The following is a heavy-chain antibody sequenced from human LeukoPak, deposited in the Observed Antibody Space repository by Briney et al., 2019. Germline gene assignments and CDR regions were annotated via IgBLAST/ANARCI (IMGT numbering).Heavy chain of an antibody. Sequence: PSETLSLTCTVSGGSISSSSYYWGWVRQPPGRGLECIGSIYYSGSTYYNPSLKSRVTLSVATSKTQFSLKLSSVTAADTAVYYCARDEAAAMKAFDYWGQGTLVTVSS. CDR3: ARDEAAAMKAFDY. D-gene: IGHD2-2*01. V-gene: IGHV4-39*07. CDR2: IYYSGST. J-gene: IGHJ4*02. CDR1: GGSISSSSYY.